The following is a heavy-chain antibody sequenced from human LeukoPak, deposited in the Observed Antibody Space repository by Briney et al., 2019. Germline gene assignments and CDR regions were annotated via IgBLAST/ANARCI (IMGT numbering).Heavy chain of an antibody. CDR1: GFTFRSYG. Sequence: GRSLRLSCAASGFTFRSYGMHWVRQAPGKGLEWVAVIWYDGSYEYYADSVKGRFIISRDNSKNTLYLQMNSLRAEDTAVYYCARESSYYFDYWGQGSLVTVSS. CDR2: IWYDGSYE. CDR3: ARESSYYFDY. D-gene: IGHD6-6*01. J-gene: IGHJ4*02. V-gene: IGHV3-33*01.